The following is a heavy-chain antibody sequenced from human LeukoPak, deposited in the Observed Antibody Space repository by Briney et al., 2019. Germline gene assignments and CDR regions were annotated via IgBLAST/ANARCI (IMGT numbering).Heavy chain of an antibody. V-gene: IGHV3-7*01. CDR2: IKQDGSEK. J-gene: IGHJ6*02. D-gene: IGHD3-3*01. Sequence: GGSLRLSCAASGFTFSSYWMSWVRQAPGKGLEWAANIKQDGSEKYYVDSVKGRFTISRDNAKNSLYLQMNSLRAEDTAVYYCARDKTYYDFWSGYSGRYYGMDVWGQGTTVTVSS. CDR1: GFTFSSYW. CDR3: ARDKTYYDFWSGYSGRYYGMDV.